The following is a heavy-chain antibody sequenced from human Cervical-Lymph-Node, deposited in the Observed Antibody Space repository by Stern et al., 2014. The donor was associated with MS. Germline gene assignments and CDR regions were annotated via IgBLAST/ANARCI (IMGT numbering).Heavy chain of an antibody. CDR3: ARPGDDTAKYGLDV. J-gene: IGHJ6*02. CDR1: GYSFATYW. CDR2: IYPGDSDT. D-gene: IGHD5-18*01. Sequence: EVQLLQSGAEVKTPGESLKISCKGSGYSFATYWIGWVGQMPGNGLEWMGIIYPGDSDTRYSPSFQGRVTIPADKSISTAYLHWSSLKATDTAMYYCARPGDDTAKYGLDVWGQGTTVTVSS. V-gene: IGHV5-51*03.